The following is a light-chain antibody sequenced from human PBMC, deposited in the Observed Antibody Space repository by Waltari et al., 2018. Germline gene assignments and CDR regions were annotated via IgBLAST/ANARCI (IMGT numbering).Light chain of an antibody. Sequence: EVLMTQSPATLSVSPGERATLSCRASQSISNNLAWYQQKPGQAPRLLISGASTRPTGVPARFSGSGSGTEFTLTISSLQSEDFAVYYCQQYNNWRTFGQGTKLESK. J-gene: IGKJ2*01. CDR1: QSISNN. V-gene: IGKV3-15*01. CDR3: QQYNNWRT. CDR2: GAS.